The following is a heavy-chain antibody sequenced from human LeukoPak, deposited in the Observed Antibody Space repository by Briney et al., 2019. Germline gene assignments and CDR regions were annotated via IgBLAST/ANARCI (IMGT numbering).Heavy chain of an antibody. V-gene: IGHV4-39*01. J-gene: IGHJ6*03. Sequence: SETLSLTCTVSGGSISSSYYYWGWIRQPRGKGLEWIAEINHSGSTNYNPSLKSRVTISVDTSKNQFSLKLSSVTAADTAVYYCARQGPWYYYYYYMDVWGKGTTVTISS. CDR2: INHSGST. CDR3: ARQGPWYYYYYYMDV. CDR1: GGSISSSYYY.